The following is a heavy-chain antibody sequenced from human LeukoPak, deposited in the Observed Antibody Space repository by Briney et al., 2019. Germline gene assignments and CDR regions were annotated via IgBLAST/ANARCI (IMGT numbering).Heavy chain of an antibody. CDR2: INTYNNNT. CDR1: GYTFTTYN. D-gene: IGHD4-23*01. V-gene: IGHV1-18*01. J-gene: IGHJ4*02. CDR3: ARGGTRWYFDY. Sequence: ASVKVSCKASGYTFTTYNVIWVRQAPGQGLEWMGWINTYNNNTNYAQKVQGRVSMTTDTSTSTAYMELRSLRSDDTAIYYCARGGTRWYFDYWGQGTLVTVSS.